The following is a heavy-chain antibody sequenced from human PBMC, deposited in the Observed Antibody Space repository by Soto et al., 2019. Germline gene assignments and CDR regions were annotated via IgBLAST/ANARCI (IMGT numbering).Heavy chain of an antibody. V-gene: IGHV3-11*06. Sequence: QVQLVESGGGLVKPGGSLRLSCAASGFTFSDYYMTWIRQAPGKGLEWVSYISSGSTYTNYADSVKGRFTISRDNAQNSLYLQMNSLRAEDTAVYYCASCSPADIVANTYWGQGTLVTVSS. J-gene: IGHJ4*02. CDR1: GFTFSDYY. D-gene: IGHD5-12*01. CDR2: ISSGSTYT. CDR3: ASCSPADIVANTY.